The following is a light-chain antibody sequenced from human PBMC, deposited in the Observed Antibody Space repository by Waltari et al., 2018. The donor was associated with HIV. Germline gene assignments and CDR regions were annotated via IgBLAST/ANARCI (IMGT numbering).Light chain of an antibody. V-gene: IGKV3-15*01. Sequence: EVALTQSPGTLSLSPGERATLSCRASPSVPNTYVAWYQQKAGQAPRLLIHGTSTRATGIPARFSGGGSGTEFTLTISSLQSEDFAVYHCQQYNNWPWTFGQGTKVEIK. J-gene: IGKJ1*01. CDR3: QQYNNWPWT. CDR2: GTS. CDR1: PSVPNT.